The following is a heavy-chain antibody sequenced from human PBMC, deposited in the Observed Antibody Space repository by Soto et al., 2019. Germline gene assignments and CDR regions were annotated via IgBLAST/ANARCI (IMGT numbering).Heavy chain of an antibody. V-gene: IGHV1-69*08. CDR1: GGTFSSYT. CDR2: IIPILGIA. J-gene: IGHJ5*02. D-gene: IGHD6-13*01. Sequence: QVQLVQSGAEVKKPGSSVKVSCKASGGTFSSYTISWVRQAPGQGLEWMGRIIPILGIANYAQKFQGRVTITADKSTSTAYMELSSLRSEDTAVYYCARDRPYSRSWEEGWFDPWGQGTLVTVSS. CDR3: ARDRPYSRSWEEGWFDP.